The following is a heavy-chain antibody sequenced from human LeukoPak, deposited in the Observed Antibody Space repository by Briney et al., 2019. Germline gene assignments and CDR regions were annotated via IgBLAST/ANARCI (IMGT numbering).Heavy chain of an antibody. CDR1: GFTVSSYG. D-gene: IGHD6-6*01. CDR2: IWYDGSNK. CDR3: ARDGPKTDIAARPCWFDP. V-gene: IGHV3-33*01. J-gene: IGHJ5*02. Sequence: GGSLRLSCAASGFTVSSYGIHWVRQAPGKGLEWVAVIWYDGSNKYYADSVKGRSTISRDNSKNTLYLQMNSLRAEDTAVYYCARDGPKTDIAARPCWFDPWGQGTLVTVSS.